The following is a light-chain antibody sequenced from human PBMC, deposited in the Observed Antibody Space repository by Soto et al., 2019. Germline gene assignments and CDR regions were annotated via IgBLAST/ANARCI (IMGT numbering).Light chain of an antibody. J-gene: IGLJ1*01. CDR1: FSNIASNT. V-gene: IGLV1-44*01. Sequence: QSVLTQPPSASGTPGQRVTISCSGSFSNIASNTVTWYQHLPGAAPKLLIYTDNQRPSGVPDRFSASKSGTSASLAISGLQSEDEADYYCEACDDSLNGHVFGTGTKLTVL. CDR3: EACDDSLNGHV. CDR2: TDN.